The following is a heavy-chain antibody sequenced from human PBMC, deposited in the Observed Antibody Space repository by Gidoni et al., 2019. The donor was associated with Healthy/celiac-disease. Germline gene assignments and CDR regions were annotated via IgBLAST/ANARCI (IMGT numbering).Heavy chain of an antibody. CDR2: ISAYNGNT. J-gene: IGHJ5*02. V-gene: IGHV1-18*01. CDR3: ARVILGYCSSTSCYKGNWFDP. Sequence: QVQLVPSGAEVKKPGASVKVSCKASGYTFTSYGISWVRQAPGQGLEWMGWISAYNGNTNYAQKLQGRVTMTTDTSTSTAYMELRSLRSDDTAVYYCARVILGYCSSTSCYKGNWFDPWGQGTLVTVSS. D-gene: IGHD2-2*02. CDR1: GYTFTSYG.